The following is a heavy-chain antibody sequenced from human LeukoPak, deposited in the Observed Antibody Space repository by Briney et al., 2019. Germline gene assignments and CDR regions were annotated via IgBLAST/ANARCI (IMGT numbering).Heavy chain of an antibody. V-gene: IGHV4-30-4*01. J-gene: IGHJ2*01. CDR3: AREYLAVAGNWYFDL. CDR1: GGSISSGDYY. CDR2: IYCSGST. D-gene: IGHD6-19*01. Sequence: SETLSLTCTVSGGSISSGDYYWSWIRQPPGKGLEWIGYIYCSGSTYYNPSLKSRVTISVDTSKNQFSLKLSSVTAADTAVYYCAREYLAVAGNWYFDLWGRGTLVTVSS.